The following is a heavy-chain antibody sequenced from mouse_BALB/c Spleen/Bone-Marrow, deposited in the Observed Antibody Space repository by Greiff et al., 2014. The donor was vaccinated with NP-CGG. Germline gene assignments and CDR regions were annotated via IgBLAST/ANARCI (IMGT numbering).Heavy chain of an antibody. D-gene: IGHD2-3*01. Sequence: VKLMESGAELVKPGASVKLSGKASGYTFTSYYMYWVKQRPGQGLEWIGEINPNNDGTNFNEKFKSKATLTVDKSSSTAYMQLSSLTSEDSAVYYCARAAYDPYAMDYWGQGTSVTVSS. CDR3: ARAAYDPYAMDY. CDR2: INPNNDGT. J-gene: IGHJ4*01. CDR1: GYTFTSYY. V-gene: IGHV1S81*02.